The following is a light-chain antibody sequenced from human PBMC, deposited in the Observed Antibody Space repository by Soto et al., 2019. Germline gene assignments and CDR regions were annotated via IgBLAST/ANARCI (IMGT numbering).Light chain of an antibody. CDR3: QQYGSSPT. J-gene: IGKJ2*01. V-gene: IGKV3-20*01. CDR2: GTS. CDR1: HSVHNNH. Sequence: EVMLTQSPGTLSLSPGETVILSCSASHSVHNNHLAWYQQKPGQAPRLLIYGTSSRTSGIPDRFSGSGSGTDFTLTISRLEPEDFAVYFCQQYGSSPTFGQGTKVDIK.